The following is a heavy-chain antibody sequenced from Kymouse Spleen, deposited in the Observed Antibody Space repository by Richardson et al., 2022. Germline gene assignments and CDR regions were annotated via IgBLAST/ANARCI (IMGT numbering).Heavy chain of an antibody. CDR3: AREGMGATTFDY. Sequence: QVQLQESGPGLVKPSETLSLTCTVSGGSISSYYWSWIRQPPGKGLEWIGYIYYSGSTNYNPSLKSRVTISVDTSKNQFSLKLSSVTAADTAVYYCAREGMGATTFDYWGQGTLVTVSS. J-gene: IGHJ4*02. CDR2: IYYSGST. V-gene: IGHV4-59*01. CDR1: GGSISSYY. D-gene: IGHD1-26*01.